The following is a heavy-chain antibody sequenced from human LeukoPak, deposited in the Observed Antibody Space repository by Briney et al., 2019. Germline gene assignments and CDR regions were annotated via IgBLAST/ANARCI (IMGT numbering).Heavy chain of an antibody. CDR1: GGSISSSSYY. CDR2: IYYSENT. V-gene: IGHV4-39*01. J-gene: IGHJ6*03. D-gene: IGHD3-9*01. Sequence: SETLSLTCTVSGGSISSSSYYWGWIRQPPGRGLEWIGNIYYSENTYSNPSLKSRVAISVDTSKNQLSLKLSSVTASDTAVYYCARHVFDYDISSHFQYYYMDVWGKGTTVTVSS. CDR3: ARHVFDYDISSHFQYYYMDV.